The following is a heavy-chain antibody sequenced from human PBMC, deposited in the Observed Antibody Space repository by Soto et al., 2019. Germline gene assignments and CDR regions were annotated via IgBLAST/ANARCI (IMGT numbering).Heavy chain of an antibody. CDR1: GYTFTCYY. D-gene: IGHD3-22*01. J-gene: IGHJ5*02. Sequence: ASAKVSCKASGYTFTCYYMHWVRQAPGQGLEWMGIINPSGGSTSYAQKFQGRVTMTRDTSTSTVYMELSSLRSEDTAVYYCARDFKSHYDSSGYYYSWFDPWGQGTLVTVSS. V-gene: IGHV1-46*01. CDR3: ARDFKSHYDSSGYYYSWFDP. CDR2: INPSGGST.